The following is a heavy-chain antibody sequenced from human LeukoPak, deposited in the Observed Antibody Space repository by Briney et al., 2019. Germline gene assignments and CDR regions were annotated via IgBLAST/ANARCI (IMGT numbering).Heavy chain of an antibody. CDR2: IRGSGGST. V-gene: IGHV3-23*01. J-gene: IGHJ4*02. CDR3: AKNPIVVVPAALSR. CDR1: GFTFSSYA. Sequence: HPWGSLRLSCAASGFTFSSYAMSWVRQAPGKGLEWVSAIRGSGGSTYYADSVKGRFTISRDNSKNTLYLQMNSLRAEDTAVYYCAKNPIVVVPAALSRWGQGTLVTVSS. D-gene: IGHD2-2*01.